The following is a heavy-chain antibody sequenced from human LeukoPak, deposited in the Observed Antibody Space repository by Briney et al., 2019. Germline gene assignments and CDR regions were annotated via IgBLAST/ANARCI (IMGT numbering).Heavy chain of an antibody. V-gene: IGHV3-21*01. Sequence: GGSLRLSCAASGFTFSSYSMNWVRQAPGKGLEWVSSISSSSSYIYYADSVKGRFTSSRDNAKNSLYLQMNSLRAEDTAVYYCGTLEWLLEDWFDPWGQGTLVTVSS. CDR3: GTLEWLLEDWFDP. D-gene: IGHD3-3*01. CDR2: ISSSSSYI. J-gene: IGHJ5*02. CDR1: GFTFSSYS.